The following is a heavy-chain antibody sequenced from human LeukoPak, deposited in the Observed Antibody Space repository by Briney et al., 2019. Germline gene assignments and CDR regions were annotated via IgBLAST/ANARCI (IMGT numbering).Heavy chain of an antibody. Sequence: GGSLRLSCGASGFTFSRYDMRWVRQAAGKVLEWVSAITIAGDTYYPGSVKGRFTISRENAKNSLYLQMNSLRAGDTAVYYCARTTVTTGPYWYFDLWGRGTLVTVSS. D-gene: IGHD4-17*01. V-gene: IGHV3-13*01. CDR3: ARTTVTTGPYWYFDL. CDR1: GFTFSRYD. CDR2: ITIAGDT. J-gene: IGHJ2*01.